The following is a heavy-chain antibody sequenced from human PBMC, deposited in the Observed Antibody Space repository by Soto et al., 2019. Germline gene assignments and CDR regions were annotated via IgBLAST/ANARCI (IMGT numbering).Heavy chain of an antibody. D-gene: IGHD3-10*01. CDR1: GFTFSSVG. Sequence: EVQLVESGGGLVQPGGSLRLSCTVSGFTFSSVGMHWVRQAPGAGLVWVSRINTDGSSTSYADSVKGRFTISRDNAKTTLYLKMNSLRVEHTAMYYWAKRGVDTFGLSYWGQGTLVTVSS. CDR2: INTDGSST. CDR3: AKRGVDTFGLSY. J-gene: IGHJ4*02. V-gene: IGHV3-74*01.